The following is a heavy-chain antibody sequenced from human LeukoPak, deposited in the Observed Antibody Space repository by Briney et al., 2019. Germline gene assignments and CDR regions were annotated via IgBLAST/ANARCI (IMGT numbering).Heavy chain of an antibody. V-gene: IGHV3-53*01. CDR1: EFTVSKNY. CDR3: ARVNFGGAIVD. J-gene: IGHJ4*02. D-gene: IGHD3-16*02. CDR2: NYTGGST. Sequence: GGSLRLSCAASEFTVSKNYMNWVRQAPGKGLEWVSGNYTGGSTNYADSVKGRFTISRDNSKNTLYLQMNSLRVEDTAVYYCARVNFGGAIVDWGQGTLVTVSS.